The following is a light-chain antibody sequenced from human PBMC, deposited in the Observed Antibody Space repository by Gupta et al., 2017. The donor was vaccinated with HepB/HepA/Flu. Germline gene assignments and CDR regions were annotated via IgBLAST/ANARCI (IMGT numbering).Light chain of an antibody. V-gene: IGLV1-51*01. CDR3: GTWDSILSAEV. Sequence: QCVLTPPPSMSAAPGQMVTISCPGSSSNIGNNYVSWYQQHPGTAPKLLMYDNKKRPSGIPDRFSGSNTGTSSTLGITGLQTGDEAADYCGTWDSILSAEVFGTGTKVTVL. CDR2: DNK. CDR1: SSNIGNNY. J-gene: IGLJ1*01.